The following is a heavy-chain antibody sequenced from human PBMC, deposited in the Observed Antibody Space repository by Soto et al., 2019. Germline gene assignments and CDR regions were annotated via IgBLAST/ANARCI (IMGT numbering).Heavy chain of an antibody. CDR1: GGSISSSNW. D-gene: IGHD6-19*01. CDR3: ARLRGSRVAGSNYYYYYGMDV. V-gene: IGHV4-4*02. J-gene: IGHJ6*02. CDR2: IYHSGST. Sequence: PSETLSLTCAVSGGSISSSNWWSWVRQPPGRGLGWIGEIYHSGSTNYNPSLKSRVTISVDKSKNQFSLKLSSVTAADTAVYYCARLRGSRVAGSNYYYYYGMDVWGQGTTVTVSS.